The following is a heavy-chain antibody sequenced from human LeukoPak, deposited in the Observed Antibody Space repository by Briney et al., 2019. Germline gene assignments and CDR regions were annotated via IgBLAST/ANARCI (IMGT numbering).Heavy chain of an antibody. CDR2: IKQDGSEK. V-gene: IGHV3-7*03. CDR3: ARDSGYGLDY. J-gene: IGHJ4*02. CDR1: GVTFSSYW. D-gene: IGHD5-12*01. Sequence: GGSLRLSCAASGVTFSSYWMSWVRQAPGKGLEWVANIKQDGSEKYYVDSVKGRFTISRDNAKNSLYLQMNSLRAEDTAVYYCARDSGYGLDYWGQGTLVTVSS.